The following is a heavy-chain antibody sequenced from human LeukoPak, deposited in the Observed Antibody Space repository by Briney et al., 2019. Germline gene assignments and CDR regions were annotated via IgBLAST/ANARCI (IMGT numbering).Heavy chain of an antibody. Sequence: GGSLKLSCAASGFTFSSSAMSWVRQAPGKGLEWVSYISYGGATTYYADSVRGRFTISRDNSKNTLCLQVNSLRAEDTALYYCAKTGGPRYHMAVWGKGTTVTVSS. J-gene: IGHJ6*03. D-gene: IGHD1-14*01. V-gene: IGHV3-23*01. CDR1: GFTFSSSA. CDR2: ISYGGATT. CDR3: AKTGGPRYHMAV.